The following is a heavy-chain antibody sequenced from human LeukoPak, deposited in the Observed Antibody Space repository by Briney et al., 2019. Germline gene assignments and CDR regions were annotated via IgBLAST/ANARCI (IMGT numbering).Heavy chain of an antibody. Sequence: SETLSLTCTVSGGSISSSSYYWGWIRQPPGKGLEWIGSIYYSGSTYYNPSLKSRVTISVDTSKNQFSLKLSSVTAADTAVYYCARDRIVGATHAFDIWGQGTMVTVSS. J-gene: IGHJ3*02. CDR2: IYYSGST. CDR3: ARDRIVGATHAFDI. V-gene: IGHV4-39*07. D-gene: IGHD1-26*01. CDR1: GGSISSSSYY.